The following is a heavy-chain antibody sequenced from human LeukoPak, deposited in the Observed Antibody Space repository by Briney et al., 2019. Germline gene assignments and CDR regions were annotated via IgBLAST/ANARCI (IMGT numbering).Heavy chain of an antibody. CDR2: ISSSSSYT. V-gene: IGHV3-11*06. CDR3: ASLKEPWFGELIPNY. D-gene: IGHD3-10*01. Sequence: GGSLRLSCAASGFTFSDYYMSWIRQAPGKGLEWVSYISSSSSYTNYADSVKGRFTISRDNAKNSLYLQMSSLRAEDTAVYYCASLKEPWFGELIPNYWGQGTLVTVSS. J-gene: IGHJ4*02. CDR1: GFTFSDYY.